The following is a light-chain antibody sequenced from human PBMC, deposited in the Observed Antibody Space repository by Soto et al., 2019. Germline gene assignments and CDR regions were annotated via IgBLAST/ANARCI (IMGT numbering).Light chain of an antibody. V-gene: IGLV2-14*01. CDR1: SSDVGRYNY. CDR3: CSYAGSNTYV. Sequence: QSVLTQPASVSGSPGQSITISCTGASSDVGRYNYVSWYQLHPGKAPKLIIYEVSNRPSGVSNRFSGSKSGNTASLTISGLQAEDEADYYCCSYAGSNTYVFGSGTKVTVL. J-gene: IGLJ1*01. CDR2: EVS.